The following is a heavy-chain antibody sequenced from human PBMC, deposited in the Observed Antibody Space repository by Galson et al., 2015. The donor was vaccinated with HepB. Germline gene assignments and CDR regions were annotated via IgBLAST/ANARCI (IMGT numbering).Heavy chain of an antibody. V-gene: IGHV5-51*01. CDR1: GYSFTNYW. J-gene: IGHJ4*02. CDR2: IYPGDSDT. D-gene: IGHD6-19*01. Sequence: QSGAEVTKPGESLKISCKGSGYSFTNYWIGWVRQMPGKGLEWMGIIYPGDSDTRYSSSFQGQVTISADKSISTAYLQWSSLKAPDTAMYYCARPPKLHSNGWYEGDYWGQGTLVTVSS. CDR3: ARPPKLHSNGWYEGDY.